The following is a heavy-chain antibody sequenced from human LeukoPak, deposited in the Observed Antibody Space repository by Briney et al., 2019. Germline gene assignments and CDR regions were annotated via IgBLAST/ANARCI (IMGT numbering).Heavy chain of an antibody. Sequence: MRGESLKISCKGSGYRFTNYWIGWVRQMPGKGLEWLGIIYLGDSDHRHSPSFQGPVSISADKSIITAYLQLNSRRAEDTAVYYCARDNYGDYSTYYFDYWGQGALVTVSS. J-gene: IGHJ4*02. V-gene: IGHV5-51*01. D-gene: IGHD4-17*01. CDR2: IYLGDSDH. CDR1: GYRFTNYW. CDR3: ARDNYGDYSTYYFDY.